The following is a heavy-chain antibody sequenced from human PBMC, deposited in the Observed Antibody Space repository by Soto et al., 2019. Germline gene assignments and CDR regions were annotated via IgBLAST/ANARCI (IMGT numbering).Heavy chain of an antibody. J-gene: IGHJ4*02. Sequence: QVLLVQSGAEVKKPGSSVKVSCTASGGTFSSYTISWVRQAPGQGPEWMGRFIPMVAMSDYARRFQGRVTITADTSTSTVYMQLHSLRSEDTAAYYCATNYGSGSTHFDHWGQGTLVTVSS. D-gene: IGHD3-10*01. CDR3: ATNYGSGSTHFDH. CDR2: FIPMVAMS. CDR1: GGTFSSYT. V-gene: IGHV1-69*02.